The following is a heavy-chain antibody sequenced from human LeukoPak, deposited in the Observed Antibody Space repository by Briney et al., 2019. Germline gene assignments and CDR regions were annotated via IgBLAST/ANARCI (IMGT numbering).Heavy chain of an antibody. Sequence: PGGSLRLSCAASGFTVSSNYMSWVRQAPGKGLEWFSVIYSGGSTYYADSVKGRFTISRDNSKNTLYLQMNSLRAEDTAVYYCANIAPRKVYYYYMDVWGKGTTVTVSS. V-gene: IGHV3-66*01. CDR2: IYSGGST. CDR1: GFTVSSNY. D-gene: IGHD6-6*01. CDR3: ANIAPRKVYYYYMDV. J-gene: IGHJ6*03.